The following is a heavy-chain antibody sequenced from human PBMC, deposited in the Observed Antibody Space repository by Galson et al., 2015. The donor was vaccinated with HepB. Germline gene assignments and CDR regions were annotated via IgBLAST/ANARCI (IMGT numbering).Heavy chain of an antibody. CDR1: GYTFTSYA. CDR2: IIPIFGTA. Sequence: QSGAEVKKPGASVKVSCKASGYTFTSYAISWVRQAPGQGLEWMGGIIPIFGTANYAQKFQGRVTITADESTSTAYMELSSLRSEDTAVYYCARAQDGSGVMRLDAFDIWGQGTTVTVSS. CDR3: ARAQDGSGVMRLDAFDI. V-gene: IGHV1-69*13. J-gene: IGHJ3*02. D-gene: IGHD3-10*01.